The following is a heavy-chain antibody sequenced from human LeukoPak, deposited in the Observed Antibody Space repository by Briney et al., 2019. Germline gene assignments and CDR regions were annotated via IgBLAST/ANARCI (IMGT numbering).Heavy chain of an antibody. CDR1: GFTFSSYA. D-gene: IGHD3-22*01. J-gene: IGHJ4*02. V-gene: IGHV3-23*01. CDR2: ISGSGSST. Sequence: GGSLRLSCAASGFTFSSYAMSWVRQAPGEGLQWVSGISGSGSSTYYADSVRGRFTISRDNSKNTLYLHMNSLRAEDTAIYYCARGAGGTFYDSSGYSIGYWGQGTLVTVSS. CDR3: ARGAGGTFYDSSGYSIGY.